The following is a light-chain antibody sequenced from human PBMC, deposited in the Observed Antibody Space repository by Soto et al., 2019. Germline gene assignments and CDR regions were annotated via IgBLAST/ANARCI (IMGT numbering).Light chain of an antibody. CDR3: QHYGSALFT. CDR1: QSVSRY. Sequence: EIVLTQSPGTLSLSPGERATLSCRASQSVSRYLVWYQHKPAQAPRLLIYGASTRATGIPDRFSGSASGTDFTLTISRLEPEDFAVYYCQHYGSALFTFGPGTKVDIK. CDR2: GAS. J-gene: IGKJ3*01. V-gene: IGKV3-20*01.